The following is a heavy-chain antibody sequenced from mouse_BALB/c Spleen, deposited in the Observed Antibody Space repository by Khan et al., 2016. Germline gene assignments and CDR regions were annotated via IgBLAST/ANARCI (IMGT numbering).Heavy chain of an antibody. V-gene: IGHV2-5*01. J-gene: IGHJ4*01. CDR1: GFSLTSYG. CDR3: AKRYYGSYAMDY. D-gene: IGHD1-1*01. CDR2: IWRGGST. Sequence: QVQLQQSGPGLVQPSQSLSITCTVSGFSLTSYGVHWVRQSPGKGLEWLGVIWRGGSTDYNAAFMSRLSITKDNSKSQVFFKMNSLQTDDSAIYYCAKRYYGSYAMDYLGQGTSVTVSS.